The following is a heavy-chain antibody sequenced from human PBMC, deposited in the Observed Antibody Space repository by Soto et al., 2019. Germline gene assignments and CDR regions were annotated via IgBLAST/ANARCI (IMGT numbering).Heavy chain of an antibody. Sequence: EVQLVESGGGLVQPGGSLRLSCAASGFTFSTYYMNWVRQAPGKGLEWVATIKHDGSEKNYVDSVKGRFTISRDNAKNSLYLQMNSLRAEDTAVYYCARDRGYCNGGTCYSVLDYWGQGTLVTVSS. V-gene: IGHV3-7*01. CDR2: IKHDGSEK. CDR3: ARDRGYCNGGTCYSVLDY. J-gene: IGHJ4*02. CDR1: GFTFSTYY. D-gene: IGHD2-15*01.